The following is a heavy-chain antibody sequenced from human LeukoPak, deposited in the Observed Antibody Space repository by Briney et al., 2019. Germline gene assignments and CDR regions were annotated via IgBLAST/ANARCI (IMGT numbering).Heavy chain of an antibody. Sequence: GASVKVSCKVSGYTLTELSMHWVRQAPGKGLEWMGGFDPEDGETIYAQKFQGRVTITADKSTSTAYMELSSLRSEDTAVYYCAIPRGGGSGWYEEYYYYYYGMDVWGQGTTVTVSS. D-gene: IGHD6-19*01. J-gene: IGHJ6*02. CDR1: GYTLTELS. CDR2: FDPEDGET. V-gene: IGHV1-24*01. CDR3: AIPRGGGSGWYEEYYYYYYGMDV.